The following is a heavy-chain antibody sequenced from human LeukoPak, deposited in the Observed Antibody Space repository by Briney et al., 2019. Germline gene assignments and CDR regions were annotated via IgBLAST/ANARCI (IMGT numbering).Heavy chain of an antibody. Sequence: GGSLRLSCAASGFTFTTYALSWVRRAPGKGLEWVSTISTTGGSTYYADSVKGRFTISRDNSKNTLYLQMNSLGAEDTALYYCAKDRHGDYGLGALDIWGQGTMVTVSS. CDR3: AKDRHGDYGLGALDI. V-gene: IGHV3-23*01. CDR2: ISTTGGST. CDR1: GFTFTTYA. D-gene: IGHD4-17*01. J-gene: IGHJ3*02.